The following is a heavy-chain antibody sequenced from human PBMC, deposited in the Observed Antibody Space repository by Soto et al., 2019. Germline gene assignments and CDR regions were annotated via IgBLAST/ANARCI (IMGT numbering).Heavy chain of an antibody. CDR2: IIPIFGTA. J-gene: IGHJ6*02. V-gene: IGHV1-69*13. D-gene: IGHD2-15*01. CDR1: GGTFSSYA. Sequence: SVKVSCKASGGTFSSYAISWVRQAPGQGLEWMGGIIPIFGTANYAQKFQGRVTITADESTSTAYMELSSLRSEDTAVYYCARWPYMVEAATDYYYYGMDVWGQGXTVTVSS. CDR3: ARWPYMVEAATDYYYYGMDV.